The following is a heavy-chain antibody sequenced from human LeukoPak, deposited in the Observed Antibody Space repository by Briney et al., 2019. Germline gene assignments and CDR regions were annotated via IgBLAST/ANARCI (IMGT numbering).Heavy chain of an antibody. CDR1: GYTFTSYG. V-gene: IGHV1-18*01. D-gene: IGHD3-22*01. J-gene: IGHJ3*02. CDR3: ARDFSKYYYDSSGAVNAFDI. Sequence: KVSCXXSGYTFTSYGISWVRQAPGQGLEWMGWISAYNGNTKYAQKLQGRVTMTTDTSTSTAYMELRSLRSDDTAVYYCARDFSKYYYDSSGAVNAFDIWGQGTMVTVSS. CDR2: ISAYNGNT.